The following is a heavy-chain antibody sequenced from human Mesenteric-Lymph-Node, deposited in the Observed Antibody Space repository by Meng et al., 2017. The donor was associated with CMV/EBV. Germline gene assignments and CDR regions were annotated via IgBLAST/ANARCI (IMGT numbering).Heavy chain of an antibody. CDR1: EFTVRSSY. V-gene: IGHV3-66*02. Sequence: GESLKISCVVSEFTVRSSYMSWVRQAPGKGLEWVSVIYAGGKTYYADSVKGRFTISRDISMNAVYLQMNSLRADDTAVYYCARSIQSPKRTYYYDSSGRELDYWGQGTLVTVSS. CDR3: ARSIQSPKRTYYYDSSGRELDY. J-gene: IGHJ4*02. CDR2: IYAGGKT. D-gene: IGHD3-22*01.